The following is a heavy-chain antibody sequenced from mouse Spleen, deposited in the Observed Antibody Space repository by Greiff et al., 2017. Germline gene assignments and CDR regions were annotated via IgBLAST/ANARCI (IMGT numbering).Heavy chain of an antibody. J-gene: IGHJ2*01. V-gene: IGHV2-4-1*01. D-gene: IGHD1-1*01. CDR1: GFSLTSYG. CDR2: IWSGGST. Sequence: VKVVESGPGLVPPSQSLSITCTVSGFSLTSYGVHWVRQSPGKGLEWLGVIWSGGSTDYNAAFISRLSISKDNSKSQVFFKMNSLQADDTAIYYCARNLDYYDGSYRFDYWGQGTTLTVSS. CDR3: ARNLDYYDGSYRFDY.